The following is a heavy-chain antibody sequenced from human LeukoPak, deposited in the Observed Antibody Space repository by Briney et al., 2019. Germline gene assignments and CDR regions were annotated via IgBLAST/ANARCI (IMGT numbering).Heavy chain of an antibody. J-gene: IGHJ3*02. D-gene: IGHD6-13*01. Sequence: SVKVSCKASGGTFSSYAISWVRQAPGQGLEWMGGIIPIFGTANYAQKFQGRVTITRDTSASTAYMELSSLRSEDTAVYYCAREGAGIAAAVRAFDIWGQGTMVTVSS. CDR2: IIPIFGTA. CDR1: GGTFSSYA. V-gene: IGHV1-69*05. CDR3: AREGAGIAAAVRAFDI.